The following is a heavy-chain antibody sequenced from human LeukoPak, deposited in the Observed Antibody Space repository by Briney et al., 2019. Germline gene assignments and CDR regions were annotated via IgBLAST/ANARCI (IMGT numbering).Heavy chain of an antibody. V-gene: IGHV1-8*03. J-gene: IGHJ3*02. CDR1: GYTFTSYG. CDR2: MNPNSGNT. CDR3: ARTPVRDDAFDI. Sequence: GASVKVSRKASGYTFTSYGISWVRQATGQGLEWMGWMNPNSGNTGYAQKFQGRVTITRNTSISTAYMELSSLRSEDTAVYYCARTPVRDDAFDIWGQGTMVTVSS.